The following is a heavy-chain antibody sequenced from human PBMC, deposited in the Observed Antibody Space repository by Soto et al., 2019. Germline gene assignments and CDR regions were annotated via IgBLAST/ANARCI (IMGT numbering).Heavy chain of an antibody. J-gene: IGHJ3*02. Sequence: SETLSLTCTVSGGSISSGGYYWSWIRQHPGKGLEWIGYIYYSGSTYYNPSLKSRVTISVDTSKNQFSLKLSSVTAADTAVYYCARRSRGGRSIVVVPAAMSYAFDIWGQGTMVTVSS. CDR3: ARRSRGGRSIVVVPAAMSYAFDI. D-gene: IGHD2-2*01. CDR1: GGSISSGGYY. CDR2: IYYSGST. V-gene: IGHV4-31*03.